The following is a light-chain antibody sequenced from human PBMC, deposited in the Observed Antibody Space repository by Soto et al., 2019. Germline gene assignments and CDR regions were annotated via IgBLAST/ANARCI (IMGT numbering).Light chain of an antibody. CDR1: QSVSTRY. J-gene: IGKJ2*01. CDR2: GAS. V-gene: IGKV3-20*01. Sequence: ESMLTQSPGTLSLSPGERATLSCRASQSVSTRYLAWYQQKPGEAPRLLIYGASIRATGIPDRFSGSGSGTDFTLTIRRLEPEDFAVYYCHQFGSSPPAFTFGQGTKLE. CDR3: HQFGSSPPAFT.